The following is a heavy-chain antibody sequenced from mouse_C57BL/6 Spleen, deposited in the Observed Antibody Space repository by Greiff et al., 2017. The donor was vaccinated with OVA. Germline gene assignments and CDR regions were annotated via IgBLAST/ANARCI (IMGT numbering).Heavy chain of an antibody. D-gene: IGHD2-1*01. CDR2: IDPEDGET. CDR3: ARSKGNYVGYFDV. CDR1: GFNIKDYY. J-gene: IGHJ1*03. V-gene: IGHV14-2*01. Sequence: DVKLVESGAELVKPGASVKLSCTASGFNIKDYYMHWVKQRTEQGLEWIGRIDPEDGETKYAPKFQGKATITADTSSNTAYLQLSSLTSEDTAVYYCARSKGNYVGYFDVWGTGTTVTVSS.